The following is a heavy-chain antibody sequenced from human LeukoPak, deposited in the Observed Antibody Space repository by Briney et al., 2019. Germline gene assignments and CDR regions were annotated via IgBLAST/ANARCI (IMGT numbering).Heavy chain of an antibody. V-gene: IGHV3-30*18. CDR1: GFTFSSYG. CDR2: ISYDGSNK. CDR3: AKDQGYYDSSGLVGPFDY. J-gene: IGHJ4*02. D-gene: IGHD3-22*01. Sequence: GGSLRLSCAASGFTFSSYGMHWVRQAPGKGLEWVAVISYDGSNKYYADSVKGRFTISRDNSKNTLYLQMNSLRAEDTAVYYCAKDQGYYDSSGLVGPFDYWGQGTLVTVSS.